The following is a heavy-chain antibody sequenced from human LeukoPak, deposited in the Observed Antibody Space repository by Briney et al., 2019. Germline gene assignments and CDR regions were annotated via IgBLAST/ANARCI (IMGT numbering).Heavy chain of an antibody. CDR3: AKDDYYDSSGYYVGAFDI. CDR1: GFTFDDYA. Sequence: GGSLRLSCAASGFTFDDYAMHWVRQAPGKGLEWVSGISWNSGSIGYADSVKGRFTISRDNAKNSLYLQMNSLRAEDTALYYCAKDDYYDSSGYYVGAFDIWGQGTMVTVSS. D-gene: IGHD3-22*01. CDR2: ISWNSGSI. V-gene: IGHV3-9*01. J-gene: IGHJ3*02.